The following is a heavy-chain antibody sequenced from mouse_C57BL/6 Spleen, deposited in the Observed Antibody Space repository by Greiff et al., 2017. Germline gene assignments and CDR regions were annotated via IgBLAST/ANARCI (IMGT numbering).Heavy chain of an antibody. CDR3: ARGSYNSNYAFAY. CDR1: GFTFSDYG. J-gene: IGHJ3*01. CDR2: ISSGSSTI. D-gene: IGHD2-5*01. Sequence: EVQLVESGGGLVKPGGSLKLSCAASGFTFSDYGMHWVRQAPEKGLEWVAYISSGSSTIYYADTVKGRFTISRDNAKNTLFLQMPSLRSEYTAMYYCARGSYNSNYAFAYCGQGTLVTVSA. V-gene: IGHV5-17*01.